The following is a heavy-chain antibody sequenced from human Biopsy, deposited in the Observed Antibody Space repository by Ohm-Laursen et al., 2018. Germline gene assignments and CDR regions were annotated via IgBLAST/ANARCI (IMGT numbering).Heavy chain of an antibody. CDR2: IIPIVGIT. J-gene: IGHJ6*02. CDR1: GDTFSRSA. D-gene: IGHD3-10*01. Sequence: GASVKVSCKASGDTFSRSAFFWVRQAPGQGLVYLGRIIPIVGITNHAQTFQGRITPTADKSTFTVYMELSRLRSDDTAIYYCARGGSGSGYYGMDVWGQGATVSVSS. V-gene: IGHV1-69*04. CDR3: ARGGSGSGYYGMDV.